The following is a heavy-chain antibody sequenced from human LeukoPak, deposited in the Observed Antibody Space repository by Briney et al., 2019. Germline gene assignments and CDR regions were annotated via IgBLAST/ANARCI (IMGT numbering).Heavy chain of an antibody. J-gene: IGHJ4*02. CDR3: AKDLVSPRRVGSSEKLDY. D-gene: IGHD3-10*01. CDR2: ILSGGDTT. V-gene: IGHV3-23*01. CDR1: GFIFSSYA. Sequence: PGGSLRLSCAASGFIFSSYAMNWVRQAPGKGLEWVSAILSGGDTTSYADSVRGRFTISRDNSKSTLYLEMNSLRAEDTAIYYCAKDLVSPRRVGSSEKLDYWGQGTLVTVSS.